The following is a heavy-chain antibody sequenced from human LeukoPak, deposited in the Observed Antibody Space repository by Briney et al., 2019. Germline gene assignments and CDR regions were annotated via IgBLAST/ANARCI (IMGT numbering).Heavy chain of an antibody. J-gene: IGHJ2*01. CDR2: IWYDGSNK. V-gene: IGHV3-33*01. Sequence: GGSLRLSCAASGFTFSSYGMHRVRQAPGKGLKWVAVIWYDGSNKYYADSVKGRFTISRDNSKNTLYLQMNSLRAEDTAVYYCARELISTTWRGNRSYFDLWGRGTLVTVSS. CDR3: ARELISTTWRGNRSYFDL. CDR1: GFTFSSYG. D-gene: IGHD1-1*01.